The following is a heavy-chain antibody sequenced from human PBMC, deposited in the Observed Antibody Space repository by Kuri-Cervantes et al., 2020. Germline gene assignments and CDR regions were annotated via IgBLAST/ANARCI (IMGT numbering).Heavy chain of an antibody. J-gene: IGHJ5*02. CDR1: GASISSSSYY. CDR3: ARRAHYYDSSGYYLSWFDP. D-gene: IGHD3-22*01. CDR2: MFYSGSP. Sequence: ESLKISCTVSGASISSSSYYWGWIRQPPGKGLEWIGTMFYSGSPYLNPSLKSRVSISVDTSENQFSLKLSSVTAADTAVYYCARRAHYYDSSGYYLSWFDPWGQGTLVTVSS. V-gene: IGHV4-39*01.